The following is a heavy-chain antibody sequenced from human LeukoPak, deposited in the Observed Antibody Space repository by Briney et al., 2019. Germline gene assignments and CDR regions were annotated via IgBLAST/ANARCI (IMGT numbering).Heavy chain of an antibody. V-gene: IGHV3-30*04. CDR2: ISYDGSNK. D-gene: IGHD6-19*01. CDR1: GFTFSSYA. CDR3: ARDYHQWLANNWFDP. Sequence: GRSLRLSCAASGFTFSSYAMHWVRQAPGKGLEWVAVISYDGSNKYYADSVKGRFTISRDNSKNTLYLQMNSLRAEDTAVYYCARDYHQWLANNWFDPWGQGTLVTVSS. J-gene: IGHJ5*02.